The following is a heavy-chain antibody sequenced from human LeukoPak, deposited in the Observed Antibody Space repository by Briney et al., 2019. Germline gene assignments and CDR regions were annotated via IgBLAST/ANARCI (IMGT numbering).Heavy chain of an antibody. V-gene: IGHV4-34*01. CDR2: INHSGST. D-gene: IGHD3-3*01. Sequence: PSETLSLTCAVYGGSFSGYYWSWIRQPPGKGLEWIGEINHSGSTNYNPSLKSRVTISVDTSKNQFSLKLSSVTAADTAVYYCARGTFLTHYDFWSGYYTGIDYWGQGTLVTVSS. CDR3: ARGTFLTHYDFWSGYYTGIDY. CDR1: GGSFSGYY. J-gene: IGHJ4*02.